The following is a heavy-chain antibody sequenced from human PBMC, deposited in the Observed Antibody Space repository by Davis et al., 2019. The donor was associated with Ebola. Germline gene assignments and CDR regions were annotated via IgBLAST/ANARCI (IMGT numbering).Heavy chain of an antibody. Sequence: GESLKLPCAAPGFPFSSYWMRWVRQAPGKGLEWVANIKQDASEKYYVDSVKGRFTISSDISTNTLYLQMNSLIAEDTAVYSCARQSGDYEGAAFDIWGQGTVVTVSS. CDR1: GFPFSSYW. D-gene: IGHD4-17*01. CDR2: IKQDASEK. V-gene: IGHV3-7*03. CDR3: ARQSGDYEGAAFDI. J-gene: IGHJ3*02.